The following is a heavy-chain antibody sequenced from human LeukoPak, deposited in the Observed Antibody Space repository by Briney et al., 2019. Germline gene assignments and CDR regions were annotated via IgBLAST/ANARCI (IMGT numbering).Heavy chain of an antibody. V-gene: IGHV3-30*02. CDR3: AKAGGIPNIVVVPAAIWGY. Sequence: GGSLRLSCAASGFTFSSYGMHWVRQAPGKGLEWVAFIRYDGSNKYYADSVKGRFTISRDNSKNTLYLQMNSLRAEDTAVYYCAKAGGIPNIVVVPAAIWGYWGQGTLVTVSS. CDR1: GFTFSSYG. D-gene: IGHD2-2*02. CDR2: IRYDGSNK. J-gene: IGHJ4*02.